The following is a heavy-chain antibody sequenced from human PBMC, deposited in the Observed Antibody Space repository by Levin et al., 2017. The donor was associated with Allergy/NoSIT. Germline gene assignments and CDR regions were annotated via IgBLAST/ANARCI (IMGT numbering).Heavy chain of an antibody. CDR2: ITGPGDKT. D-gene: IGHD6-19*01. V-gene: IGHV3-23*01. CDR1: DFTFSSYA. Sequence: GESLKISCEASDFTFSSYAMGWVRQAPGKGLEWVSSITGPGDKTYDADSVKGRFTISRDNFRNTLYLQMNSLRAEDTAVYYCAKDRVSYSSGHYYYFDYWGQGTVVTVSS. CDR3: AKDRVSYSSGHYYYFDY. J-gene: IGHJ4*02.